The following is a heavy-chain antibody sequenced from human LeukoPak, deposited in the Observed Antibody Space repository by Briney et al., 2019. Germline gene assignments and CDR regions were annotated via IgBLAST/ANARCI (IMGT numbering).Heavy chain of an antibody. CDR2: IIPIFGTA. D-gene: IGHD5-12*01. J-gene: IGHJ4*02. V-gene: IGHV1-69*06. CDR1: GYTFTNYY. Sequence: SVKVSCKASGYTFTNYYIHRVRQAPGQGLEWMGGIIPIFGTANYAQKFQGRVTITADKSTSTAYMELSSLRSEDTAVYYCAREGWLRGPIDYWGQGTLVTVSS. CDR3: AREGWLRGPIDY.